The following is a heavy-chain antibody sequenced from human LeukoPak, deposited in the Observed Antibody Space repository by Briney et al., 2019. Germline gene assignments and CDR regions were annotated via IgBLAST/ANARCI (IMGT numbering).Heavy chain of an antibody. CDR2: INHSGST. CDR3: ARVAPGIAAPDY. V-gene: IGHV4-34*01. J-gene: IGHJ4*02. D-gene: IGHD6-13*01. CDR1: GGSFSGYY. Sequence: PSETLSLTCAVYGGSFSGYYWSWIRQPPGKGLEWIGEINHSGSTNYNPSLKSRVTISVDTSKNQFSLKLSSVTAADTAVYYCARVAPGIAAPDYWGQGTLVTVSS.